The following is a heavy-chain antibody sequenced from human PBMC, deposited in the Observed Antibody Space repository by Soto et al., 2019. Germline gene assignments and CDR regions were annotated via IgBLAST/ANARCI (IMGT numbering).Heavy chain of an antibody. D-gene: IGHD6-19*01. CDR1: GGTFSSYA. CDR3: ARGLAVAAPDY. CDR2: IIPIFGTA. J-gene: IGHJ4*02. V-gene: IGHV1-69*01. Sequence: QVQLVQSGAEVKKPGSSVKVSCKASGGTFSSYAISWVRQAPGQGLEWMGGIIPIFGTADYAEKFQGRVTITADESTRTAYMELSSLRSEDTALYYCARGLAVAAPDYWGQGTLVTVSS.